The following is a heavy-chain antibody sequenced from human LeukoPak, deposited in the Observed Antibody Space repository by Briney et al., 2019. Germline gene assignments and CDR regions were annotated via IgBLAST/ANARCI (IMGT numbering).Heavy chain of an antibody. CDR3: ARDQGTIHPRAFDI. Sequence: SQTLSLTCAISGDSVSSNSAAWDWIRQSPSRGLEWLGRTYYRSKWYNDYAVSVKSRITINPDTSKNQFSLQLNSVTPEDTAVYYCARDQGTIHPRAFDIWGQGTMVTVSS. CDR2: TYYRSKWYN. CDR1: GDSVSSNSAA. J-gene: IGHJ3*02. D-gene: IGHD1-1*01. V-gene: IGHV6-1*01.